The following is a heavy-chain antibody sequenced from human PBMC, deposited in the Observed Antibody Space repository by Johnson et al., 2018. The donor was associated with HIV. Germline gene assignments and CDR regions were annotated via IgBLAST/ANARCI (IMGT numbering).Heavy chain of an antibody. V-gene: IGHV3-66*01. CDR2: IYSGGST. CDR1: GFTVSSNY. J-gene: IGHJ3*02. Sequence: MLLVESGGGVVQPGRSLRLSCAASGFTVSSNYMSWVRQAPGKGLEWVSVIYSGGSTYYAASVKGRFTTSRDNSKNTLYLQMNSLRAEDTAVYYCATNRGGAFDIWGQGTMVTVSS. CDR3: ATNRGGAFDI. D-gene: IGHD2/OR15-2a*01.